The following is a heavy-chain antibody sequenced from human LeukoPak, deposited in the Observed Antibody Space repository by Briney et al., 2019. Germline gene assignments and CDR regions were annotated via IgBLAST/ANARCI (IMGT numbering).Heavy chain of an antibody. V-gene: IGHV3-48*04. D-gene: IGHD6-13*01. J-gene: IGHJ4*02. Sequence: GGSLRLSCAASGFTFSSYTIIWIRQAPGKGLEWVSYISSSGSTIYYADSVKGRFTISRDNAKNSLYLQMNSLRAEDTAVYYCASKGSWYVDYWGQGTLVTVSS. CDR3: ASKGSWYVDY. CDR2: ISSSGSTI. CDR1: GFTFSSYT.